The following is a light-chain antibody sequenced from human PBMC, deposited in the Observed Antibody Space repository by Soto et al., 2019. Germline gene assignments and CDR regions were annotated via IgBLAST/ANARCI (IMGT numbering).Light chain of an antibody. CDR3: SSYTISSTRV. CDR1: SSDVGGYNY. J-gene: IGLJ1*01. V-gene: IGLV2-14*01. Sequence: QSALTQPASVSGSPGQSITISCTGTSSDVGGYNYISWYQQHPGKAPKVLIYEVNNRPSGVSNRFSGSKSGNTASLTISGLQPEDEADYYCSSYTISSTRVFGTGTKVTVL. CDR2: EVN.